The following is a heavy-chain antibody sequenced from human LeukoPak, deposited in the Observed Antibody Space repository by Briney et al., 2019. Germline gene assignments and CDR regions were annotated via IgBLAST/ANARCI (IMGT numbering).Heavy chain of an antibody. Sequence: GGSLRLSCAASGFTFSSYEMTWVRQAPGKGLEWVSYISSSSSTIYYADSVKGRFTISRDNSKNTLYLQMNSLRPDDTAVYYCAKDYSKTSYYGSGTYYRPNWFDPWGQGTLVTVSS. V-gene: IGHV3-48*01. CDR3: AKDYSKTSYYGSGTYYRPNWFDP. CDR2: ISSSSSTI. D-gene: IGHD3-10*01. CDR1: GFTFSSYE. J-gene: IGHJ5*02.